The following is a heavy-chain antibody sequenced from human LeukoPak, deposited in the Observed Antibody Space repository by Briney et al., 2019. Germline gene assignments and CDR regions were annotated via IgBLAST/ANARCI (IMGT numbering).Heavy chain of an antibody. CDR2: IWYDGGNK. Sequence: PGTSLRLSCAASGFTFSRFGMHWVRQAPGTGLEWVAVIWYDGGNKYYADSVKGRFTISRDNPKNTVYLEMNSLRVEDTAVYYCARWDYSAAARRSGDHSMDVWGQGTTVTVSS. CDR3: ARWDYSAAARRSGDHSMDV. V-gene: IGHV3-33*01. J-gene: IGHJ6*02. CDR1: GFTFSRFG. D-gene: IGHD2-21*02.